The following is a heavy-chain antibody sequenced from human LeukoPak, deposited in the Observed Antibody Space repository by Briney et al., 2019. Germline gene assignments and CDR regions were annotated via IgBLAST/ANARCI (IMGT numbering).Heavy chain of an antibody. Sequence: GGSLRLSCAASGFTFRSYAMSWVRRAPGKGLEWVAVISYDGSNKYYADSVKGRFTISRDNSKNTLYLQMNSLRAEDTAVYYCAKVAAGGGYSYFDYWGQGTLVTVSS. CDR3: AKVAAGGGYSYFDY. V-gene: IGHV3-30*18. CDR2: ISYDGSNK. D-gene: IGHD5-18*01. CDR1: GFTFRSYA. J-gene: IGHJ4*02.